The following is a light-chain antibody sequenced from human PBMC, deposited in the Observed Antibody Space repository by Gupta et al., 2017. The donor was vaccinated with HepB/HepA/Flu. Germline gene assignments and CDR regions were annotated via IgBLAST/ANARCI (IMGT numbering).Light chain of an antibody. CDR2: INSDGSH. CDR1: SGHNSYA. V-gene: IGLV4-69*01. J-gene: IGLJ2*01. Sequence: QLVLTQPPSASASLGASVTLPCTLDSGHNSYAIAWVEQQPEKRARYLMNINSDGSHNKGEGIPDFFLGSSSGAERYLTISSLQAEDEADYYCQTWDTGSHVVFGGGTKLTVL. CDR3: QTWDTGSHVV.